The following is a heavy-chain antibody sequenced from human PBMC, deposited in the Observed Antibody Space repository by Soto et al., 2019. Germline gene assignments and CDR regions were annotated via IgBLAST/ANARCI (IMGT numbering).Heavy chain of an antibody. D-gene: IGHD5-12*01. CDR2: INPTGGVT. CDR1: GDTFNDYY. CDR3: ARESGGATATLDYYYFYMDV. Sequence: QVQLVQSGAEVKKPGASVTVSCRSSGDTFNDYYIHWVRQAPGQGLEWMGWINPTGGVTKYAQKFQGWVTMTRETSIRTVYMQLSRLRSDDTAVYYCARESGGATATLDYYYFYMDVWGTGTTVTVSS. J-gene: IGHJ6*03. V-gene: IGHV1-2*04.